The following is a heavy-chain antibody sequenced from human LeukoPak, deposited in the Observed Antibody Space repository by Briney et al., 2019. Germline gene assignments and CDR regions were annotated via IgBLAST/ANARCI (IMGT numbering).Heavy chain of an antibody. CDR2: INHSGST. CDR3: ARGTILSITIFGVVIFDY. J-gene: IGHJ4*02. V-gene: IGHV4-34*01. CDR1: GGSFSGYY. Sequence: SETLSLTCAVYGGSFSGYYWSWIRQPPGKGLEWIGEINHSGSTNYNPSLKSRVTISVDTSKNQFSLKLSSVTAADTAVYYCARGTILSITIFGVVIFDYWGQGTLVTVSS. D-gene: IGHD3-3*01.